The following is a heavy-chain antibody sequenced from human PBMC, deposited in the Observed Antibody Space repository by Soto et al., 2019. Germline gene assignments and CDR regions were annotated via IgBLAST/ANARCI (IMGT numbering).Heavy chain of an antibody. CDR3: ARGLAYGDDAFDI. CDR1: GFTVSSNY. J-gene: IGHJ3*02. D-gene: IGHD3-10*01. CDR2: IYSGGST. Sequence: GGSLRLCCAASGFTVSSNYMSWVRQAPGKGLEWVSVIYSGGSTYYADSVKGRFTISRDNSKNTLYLQMNSLRAEDTAVYYCARGLAYGDDAFDIWGQGTMVTVSS. V-gene: IGHV3-53*01.